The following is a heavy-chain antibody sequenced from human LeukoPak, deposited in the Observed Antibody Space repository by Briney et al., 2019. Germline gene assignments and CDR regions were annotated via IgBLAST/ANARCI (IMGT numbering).Heavy chain of an antibody. D-gene: IGHD4-17*01. J-gene: IGHJ4*02. CDR3: ARASTTVPNLLDY. CDR2: INGDGTST. Sequence: PGGSLRLSCAASGFTFSTYWMHWVRQAPGKGLLWVSRINGDGTSTKYADSVKGRFTISRDNARHTLYPQMNSLRAEDTAVYYCARASTTVPNLLDYWGQGTLVTVSS. V-gene: IGHV3-74*03. CDR1: GFTFSTYW.